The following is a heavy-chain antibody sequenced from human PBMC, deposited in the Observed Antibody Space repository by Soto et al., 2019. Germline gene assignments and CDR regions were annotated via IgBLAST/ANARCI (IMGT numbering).Heavy chain of an antibody. CDR1: GFTFDDYA. J-gene: IGHJ4*02. CDR3: AKESGSGWGIWDY. V-gene: IGHV3-9*01. CDR2: ISWNSGSI. Sequence: GGSLRLSCAASGFTFDDYAMHWVRQAPGKGLEWVSGISWNSGSIGYADSVKGRFTISRDNAKNSLYLQMNSLRAEDTALYYCAKESGSGWGIWDYWGQGTLVTVSS. D-gene: IGHD6-19*01.